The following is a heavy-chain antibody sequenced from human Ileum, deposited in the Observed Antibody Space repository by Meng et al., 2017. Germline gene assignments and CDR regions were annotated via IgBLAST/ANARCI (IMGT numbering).Heavy chain of an antibody. J-gene: IGHJ2*01. D-gene: IGHD3-10*02. CDR2: VYHSGST. Sequence: PESGPGLVKPSETLSLTCAVSGGSIESNNWWTWIRQPPGQGLEWIGEVYHSGSTHYNPSLQSRVTISIDNSKNRFSLSLNSVTAADTAIYYCARADYVRYFDLWGRGTLVTVSS. CDR3: ARADYVRYFDL. V-gene: IGHV4-4*02. CDR1: GGSIESNNW.